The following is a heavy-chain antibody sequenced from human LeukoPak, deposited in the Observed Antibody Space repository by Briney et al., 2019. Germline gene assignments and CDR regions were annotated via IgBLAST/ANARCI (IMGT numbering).Heavy chain of an antibody. V-gene: IGHV1-46*01. D-gene: IGHD5-12*01. CDR2: INPSGWSK. J-gene: IGHJ4*02. Sequence: SVKVSCKASGYTFTSFYTHWVRQAPGQGLEWMGIINPSGWSKSYAQKFQGRVTMTRDMSTSTVYMELSSLRSEDTAVYYCARTVVRGYSGYDENFDYWGQGTLVTVSS. CDR1: GYTFTSFY. CDR3: ARTVVRGYSGYDENFDY.